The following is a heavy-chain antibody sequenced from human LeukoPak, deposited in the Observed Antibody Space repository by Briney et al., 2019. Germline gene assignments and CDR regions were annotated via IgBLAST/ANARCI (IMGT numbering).Heavy chain of an antibody. CDR3: ARHSGSLDS. CDR2: IRGKVYGETT. D-gene: IGHD1-26*01. Sequence: PGGSLRLSCAASGFTFGDHAMSWVRQAPGKGLEWVGFIRGKVYGETTEYAASVQGRFTISKDDSSTIAYLQMNSLKPEDTAVYYCARHSGSLDSWGQGTLVTVSS. V-gene: IGHV3-49*04. J-gene: IGHJ4*02. CDR1: GFTFGDHA.